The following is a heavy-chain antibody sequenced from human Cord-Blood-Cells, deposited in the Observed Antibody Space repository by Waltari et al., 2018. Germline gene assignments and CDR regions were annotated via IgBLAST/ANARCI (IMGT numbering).Heavy chain of an antibody. J-gene: IGHJ4*02. V-gene: IGHV4-59*08. CDR3: ARGGLRDY. Sequence: QVQLQESGPGLVKPSETLSLTCTVSGGSISSYYWSWIRQTPGKGLEWIGYIYYSGSTNYYPSRKSRVTISGDTSKNQFALKLSSVTAADTAVYYCARGGLRDYWGQGTLVTVSS. CDR1: GGSISSYY. CDR2: IYYSGST. D-gene: IGHD2-21*02.